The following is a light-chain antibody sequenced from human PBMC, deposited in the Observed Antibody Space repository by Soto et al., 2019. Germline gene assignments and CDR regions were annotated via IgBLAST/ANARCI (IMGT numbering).Light chain of an antibody. CDR3: QQYGSSST. CDR1: QTISSSS. CDR2: GAS. J-gene: IGKJ5*01. Sequence: ILLTQSPGTLSLSPGERATLSCRASQTISSSSLAWYQQKGGQAPRLLIYGASSRATGIPDRFSGSRSGTDFTLTISRLEPDDFAVYYCQQYGSSSTFGQGTRLAIK. V-gene: IGKV3-20*01.